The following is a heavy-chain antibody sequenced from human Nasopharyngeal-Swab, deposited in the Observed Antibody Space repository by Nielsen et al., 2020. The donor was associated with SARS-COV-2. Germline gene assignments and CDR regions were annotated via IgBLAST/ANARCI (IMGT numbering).Heavy chain of an antibody. V-gene: IGHV4-59*01. J-gene: IGHJ6*03. CDR2: IYYSGST. CDR3: AKIVVVPAARVFSYYYYMDV. D-gene: IGHD2-2*01. CDR1: GGSISSYY. Sequence: GSLRLSCTVSGGSISSYYWSWIRQPPGKGLEWIGYIYYSGSTNYNPSLKSRVTISVDTSKNQFSLKLSSVTAADTAAYYCAKIVVVPAARVFSYYYYMDVWGKGTTVTVSS.